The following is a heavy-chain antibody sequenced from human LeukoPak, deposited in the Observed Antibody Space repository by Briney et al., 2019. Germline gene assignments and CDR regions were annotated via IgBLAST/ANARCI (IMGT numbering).Heavy chain of an antibody. V-gene: IGHV3-23*01. J-gene: IGHJ5*02. CDR3: AKDRVSPGFNWFDP. CDR2: INGRGDNT. Sequence: GGSLRLSCAASGVIISSYAMSWVRQAPGKGLEWVSAINGRGDNTYYADFVKGRFTISRDNSKGTVYLQMNSLRTEDTAVYYCAKDRVSPGFNWFDPWGQGTLVTVSS. CDR1: GVIISSYA. D-gene: IGHD2/OR15-2a*01.